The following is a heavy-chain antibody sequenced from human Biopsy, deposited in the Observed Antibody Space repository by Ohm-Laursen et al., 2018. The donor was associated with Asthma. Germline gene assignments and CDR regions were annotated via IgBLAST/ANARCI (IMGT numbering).Heavy chain of an antibody. V-gene: IGHV4-34*09. J-gene: IGHJ3*01. CDR1: GGSFSSNY. CDR2: THHSGYT. CDR3: ARDAGSAWSSGLDAFDF. D-gene: IGHD6-19*01. Sequence: TLSLTCGVYGGSFSSNYWSWIRQTPGKGLEWLGDTHHSGYTDYNPSLKSRLSMSVDTSMNQFSLKLTSVTAADTAVYFCARDAGSAWSSGLDAFDFWGHGTMVTVSS.